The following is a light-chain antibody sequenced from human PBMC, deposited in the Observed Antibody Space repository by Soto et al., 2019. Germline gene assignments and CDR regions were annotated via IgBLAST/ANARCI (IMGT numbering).Light chain of an antibody. V-gene: IGKV3-15*01. CDR2: GTS. CDR1: QSVSSD. CDR3: HQYNFWPT. Sequence: EIVMTQSPATLSVSPGERATLSCRASQSVSSDLVWYQQKAGQAPRLLIYGTSTRATGIPARFSGSGSGTEFTLTISSLQSEDFAVYYCHQYNFWPTFGQGTKVDIK. J-gene: IGKJ1*01.